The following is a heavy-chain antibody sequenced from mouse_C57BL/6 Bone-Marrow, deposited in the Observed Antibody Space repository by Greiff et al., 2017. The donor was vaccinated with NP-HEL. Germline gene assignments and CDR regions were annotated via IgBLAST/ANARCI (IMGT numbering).Heavy chain of an antibody. CDR1: GYTFTSYW. J-gene: IGHJ3*01. CDR2: IDPSDSYT. Sequence: QVQLQQPGAELVMPGASVKLSCKASGYTFTSYWMHWVKQRPGQGLEWIGEIDPSDSYTNYNQKFKGKSTLTVDKSSSTAYMQLSSLTSEDSAVYYCARSNWFAYGGKGTLVTVSA. V-gene: IGHV1-69*01. CDR3: ARSNWFAY.